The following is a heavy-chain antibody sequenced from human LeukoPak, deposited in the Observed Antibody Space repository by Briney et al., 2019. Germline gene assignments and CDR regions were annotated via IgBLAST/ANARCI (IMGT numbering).Heavy chain of an antibody. Sequence: SQTLSLTCTVSGGPVSSGNYYWTWTRQPAGKGLEWIGRIYTSGSTNYNPSLKSRVTISIDASKNQFSLRLSSVTAADTAVYYCTRGGELMNYWGQGTLVTVSS. CDR3: TRGGELMNY. V-gene: IGHV4-61*02. D-gene: IGHD1-26*01. CDR1: GGPVSSGNYY. CDR2: IYTSGST. J-gene: IGHJ4*02.